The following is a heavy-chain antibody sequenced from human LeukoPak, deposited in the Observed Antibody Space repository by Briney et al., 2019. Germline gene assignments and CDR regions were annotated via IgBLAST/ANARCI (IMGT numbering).Heavy chain of an antibody. Sequence: GGSLRLSCAASRFTFSSHWMSWVRQAPGKGLEWVANIKKDGSEKYYVGAVKGRFTISRDNAKTSLYLQMNSLRAEDTAVYYCARDLSGIAGYTYGRGIDYWGQGTLVTVSS. CDR3: ARDLSGIAGYTYGRGIDY. CDR1: RFTFSSHW. D-gene: IGHD5-18*01. CDR2: IKKDGSEK. J-gene: IGHJ4*02. V-gene: IGHV3-7*01.